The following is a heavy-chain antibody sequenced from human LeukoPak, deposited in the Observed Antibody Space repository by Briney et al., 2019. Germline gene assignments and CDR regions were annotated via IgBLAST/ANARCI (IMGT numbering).Heavy chain of an antibody. CDR2: ISSSGITT. D-gene: IGHD3-16*01. V-gene: IGHV3-11*04. Sequence: GGSLRLSCAASGFTFSNYYMSWIRQAPGKGLEWVSYISSSGITTYYADAVKGRFTISRDNAKNSLYLQMNSLRAEDTAVYYCTLEFTRGTFDYWGQGTLVTVSS. CDR1: GFTFSNYY. CDR3: TLEFTRGTFDY. J-gene: IGHJ4*02.